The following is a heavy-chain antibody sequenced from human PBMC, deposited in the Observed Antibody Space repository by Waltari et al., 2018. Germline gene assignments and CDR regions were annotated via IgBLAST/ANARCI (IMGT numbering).Heavy chain of an antibody. D-gene: IGHD2-2*01. Sequence: QVQLQESGPGLVKPSETLSLTCTVSGDSISSYYWSWIRQPPGKGLEWIGYIYYGGSTNYNPSLKGRVTISVDTSKNQFSLKLSSVTAADTAVYYCARHAFPRSISCYDSWGQGTLVTVSS. CDR1: GDSISSYY. V-gene: IGHV4-59*01. J-gene: IGHJ4*02. CDR3: ARHAFPRSISCYDS. CDR2: IYYGGST.